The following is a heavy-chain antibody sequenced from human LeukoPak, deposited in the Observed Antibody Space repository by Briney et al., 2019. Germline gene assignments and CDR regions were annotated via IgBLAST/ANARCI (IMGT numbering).Heavy chain of an antibody. CDR3: AKRALLGFGELYYFDY. Sequence: SGGSLRLSCAASGFTFSGYWMHWVRQAPGKGLEWVSAISGSGGSTYYADSVKGRFTISRDNSKNTLYLQMNSLRAEDTAVYYCAKRALLGFGELYYFDYWGRGTLVTVSS. V-gene: IGHV3-23*01. J-gene: IGHJ4*02. CDR1: GFTFSGYW. CDR2: ISGSGGST. D-gene: IGHD3-10*01.